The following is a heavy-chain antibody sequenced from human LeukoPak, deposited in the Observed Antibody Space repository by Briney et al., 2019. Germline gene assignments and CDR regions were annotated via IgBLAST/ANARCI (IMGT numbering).Heavy chain of an antibody. D-gene: IGHD1-26*01. J-gene: IGHJ6*03. Sequence: KPSETLSLTCTVSGGSISSYYWSWIRQPPGKGLEWIGYIYYSGSTNYNPSLKSRVTISVDTSKNQFSLKLSSVAAADTAVYYCARVYSGSYYYYYYMDVWGKGTTVTVSS. CDR3: ARVYSGSYYYYYYMDV. CDR2: IYYSGST. V-gene: IGHV4-59*01. CDR1: GGSISSYY.